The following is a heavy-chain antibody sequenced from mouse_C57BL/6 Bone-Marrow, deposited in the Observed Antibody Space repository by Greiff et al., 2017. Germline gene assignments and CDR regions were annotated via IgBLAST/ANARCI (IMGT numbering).Heavy chain of an antibody. D-gene: IGHD1-1*01. CDR3: ARGPYYGSSYAWFAY. V-gene: IGHV1-81*01. CDR2: IYPRSGNT. J-gene: IGHJ3*01. CDR1: GYTFPSYG. Sequence: VQLQQSGAELARPGASVKLSCKASGYTFPSYGISWVKQRTGQGLEWIGEIYPRSGNTYYNEKFKGKATLTAEKSSSTAYMELRSLTSEDSAVYFCARGPYYGSSYAWFAYWGQGTLVTVSA.